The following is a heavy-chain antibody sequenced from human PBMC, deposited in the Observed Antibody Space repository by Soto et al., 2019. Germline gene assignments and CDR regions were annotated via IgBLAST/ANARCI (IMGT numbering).Heavy chain of an antibody. J-gene: IGHJ4*02. CDR1: GYTFTSYA. V-gene: IGHV1-3*01. Sequence: GASVKVSCKASGYTFTSYAMHWVRQAPGQRLEWMGWINAGNGNTKYSQKFQGRVTITRDTSASTAYMELSSLRSEDTAVYYCARDLKAYYDFWSGYFTPLDYWGQGTLVTVSS. CDR3: ARDLKAYYDFWSGYFTPLDY. CDR2: INAGNGNT. D-gene: IGHD3-3*01.